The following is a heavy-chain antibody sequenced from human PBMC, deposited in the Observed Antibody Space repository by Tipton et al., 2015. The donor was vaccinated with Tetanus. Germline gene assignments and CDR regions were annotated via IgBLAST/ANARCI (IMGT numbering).Heavy chain of an antibody. V-gene: IGHV4-31*03. CDR3: ARIHDFWSGYFDF. D-gene: IGHD3-3*01. J-gene: IGHJ4*02. CDR2: IYYSGST. Sequence: TLSLTCNVSGGSISSGEYYWSWIRRHPGKGLEWIGYIYYSGSTYYNPSLKSRVTVSADPSKNQFSLKLSSVTAADTAVYYCARIHDFWSGYFDFWGQGTLVTVSS. CDR1: GGSISSGEYY.